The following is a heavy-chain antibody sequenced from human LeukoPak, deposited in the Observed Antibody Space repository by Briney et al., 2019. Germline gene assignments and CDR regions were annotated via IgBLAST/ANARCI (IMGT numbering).Heavy chain of an antibody. D-gene: IGHD4-23*01. CDR2: ISYDGSNK. CDR1: GFTFSSYG. V-gene: IGHV3-30*18. J-gene: IGHJ4*02. CDR3: AKETHGPPHIYGGNSHFDY. Sequence: GGSLRLSCAASGFTFSSYGMHWVRQAPGKGLEWVAVISYDGSNKYYADSVKGRFTISRDNSKNTLYLQMNSLRAEDTAVYYCAKETHGPPHIYGGNSHFDYWGQGTLVTVSS.